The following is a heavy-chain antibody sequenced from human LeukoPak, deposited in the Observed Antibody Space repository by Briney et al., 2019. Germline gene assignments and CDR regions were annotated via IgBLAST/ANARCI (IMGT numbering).Heavy chain of an antibody. CDR3: ARDDRNSYYDY. D-gene: IGHD2-21*01. Sequence: PGGSLRLSCVGSGFTFSAYWMTWVRQAPGKGLEWVANIRHDGSDSYYVGSVKGRFTISRDNAKNSLYLQMNSLRAEDTAVYYCARDDRNSYYDYWGQGTLVTVSS. CDR2: IRHDGSDS. J-gene: IGHJ4*02. CDR1: GFTFSAYW. V-gene: IGHV3-7*01.